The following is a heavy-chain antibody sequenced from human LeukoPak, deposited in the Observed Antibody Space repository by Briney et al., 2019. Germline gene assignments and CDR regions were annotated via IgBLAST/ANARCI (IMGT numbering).Heavy chain of an antibody. V-gene: IGHV5-51*01. CDR3: ARHSLGHYGSWDAMDV. Sequence: GESLKISCKGSGYTFTKYWIGWVRQLPGKGLEWMGIIFPDDSETKYSPSFQGQVTISADRSISTAYLQWSSLKASDTAMYYCARHSLGHYGSWDAMDVWGQGTTVTVSS. J-gene: IGHJ6*02. CDR1: GYTFTKYW. CDR2: IFPDDSET. D-gene: IGHD3-10*01.